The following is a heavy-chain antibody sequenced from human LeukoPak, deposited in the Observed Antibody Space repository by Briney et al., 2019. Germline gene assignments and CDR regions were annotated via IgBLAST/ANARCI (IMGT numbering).Heavy chain of an antibody. CDR1: GFTFSGYG. V-gene: IGHV3-33*01. Sequence: GKSLRLSCATSGFTFSGYGMHWVRQAPGKGLEWVTVIWSDGSNKYYADSVKGRFTISRDNSKNTLYLQMNSLRAEDTAVYYCVRGYYAGRGHHFEYWGQGTLVTASS. J-gene: IGHJ4*02. D-gene: IGHD3-22*01. CDR2: IWSDGSNK. CDR3: VRGYYAGRGHHFEY.